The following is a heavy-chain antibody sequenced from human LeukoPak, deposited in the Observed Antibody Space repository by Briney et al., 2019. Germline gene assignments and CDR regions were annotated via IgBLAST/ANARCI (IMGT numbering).Heavy chain of an antibody. J-gene: IGHJ4*02. CDR1: GGSFSANY. V-gene: IGHV4-34*01. CDR3: ARVLGYCSGGSCGDY. CDR2: INHSGST. Sequence: SETLSLTCAVSGGSFSANYWSWIRQPPGKGLEWIGEINHSGSTNYNPSLKSRVTISVDTSKNQFSLKLSSVTAADTAVYYCARVLGYCSGGSCGDYWGQGTLVTVSS. D-gene: IGHD2-15*01.